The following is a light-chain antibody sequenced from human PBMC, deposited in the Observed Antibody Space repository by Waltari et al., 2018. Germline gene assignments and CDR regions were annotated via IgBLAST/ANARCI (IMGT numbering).Light chain of an antibody. Sequence: VLTQSPGTLSLYPGERATLSCRASQSLTKKYLAWYQQNPGQAPRLLIYGSYSRAAGVPDSFSGSGSGTDFTLTISRLEPEDFAVYYCQQYGSSIMYTFGQGTKLEIK. CDR3: QQYGSSIMYT. CDR2: GSY. J-gene: IGKJ2*01. V-gene: IGKV3-20*01. CDR1: QSLTKKY.